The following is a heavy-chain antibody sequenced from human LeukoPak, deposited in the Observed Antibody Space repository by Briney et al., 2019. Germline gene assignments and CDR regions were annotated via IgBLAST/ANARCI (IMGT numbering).Heavy chain of an antibody. CDR1: GFTFSSYA. Sequence: GGSLRLSCAASGFTFSSYAMSWVRQAPGKGLEWVSAISGSGGSTYYADSVKGRFTISRDNSKNTLYLQMNSLRAEDTAVYYCAKGLGVRSSGWSSAFDYWGQGTLVTVSS. D-gene: IGHD6-13*01. CDR2: ISGSGGST. CDR3: AKGLGVRSSGWSSAFDY. J-gene: IGHJ4*02. V-gene: IGHV3-23*01.